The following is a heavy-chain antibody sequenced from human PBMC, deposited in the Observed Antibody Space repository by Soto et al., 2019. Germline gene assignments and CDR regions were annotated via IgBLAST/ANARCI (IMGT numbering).Heavy chain of an antibody. D-gene: IGHD6-19*01. J-gene: IGHJ4*02. CDR2: ISPYTGNT. CDR3: PRVSVWNFDF. Sequence: ASVKVSCKASGYIFVNYGIAWVRQAPGQGLEWMGWISPYTGNTHSATKVQGRLTMTTDTSTSTAYMDLGSLRSEDTAVYYCPRVSVWNFDFWGQGTPVTVSS. CDR1: GYIFVNYG. V-gene: IGHV1-18*01.